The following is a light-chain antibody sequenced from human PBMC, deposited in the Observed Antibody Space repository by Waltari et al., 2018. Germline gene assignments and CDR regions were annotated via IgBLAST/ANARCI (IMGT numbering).Light chain of an antibody. CDR2: DAG. CDR1: NIGRAC. CDR3: QLWDSSIDQWV. J-gene: IGLJ3*02. Sequence: HILTQPPSVSVAPGQTATIICGATNIGRACVHWYQQKPAQAHVRVVSDAGARPSGIPERFFDSKSGNTATLTLIRVEAGDEADFYCQLWDSSIDQWVFGGGTKLTVL. V-gene: IGLV3-21*02.